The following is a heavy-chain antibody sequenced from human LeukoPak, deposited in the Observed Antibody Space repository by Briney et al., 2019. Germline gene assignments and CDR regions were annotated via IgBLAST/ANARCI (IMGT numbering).Heavy chain of an antibody. CDR3: ARHVARGTYFDY. CDR1: GGSISSYY. Sequence: SETLSLTCTVSGGSISSYYWSWIRQPPGEGLEWIGYIYTSGSTNYNPSLKSRVTISVDTSKNQFSLKLSSVTAADTAVYYCARHVARGTYFDYWGQGTLVTVSS. CDR2: IYTSGST. J-gene: IGHJ4*02. D-gene: IGHD2-15*01. V-gene: IGHV4-4*09.